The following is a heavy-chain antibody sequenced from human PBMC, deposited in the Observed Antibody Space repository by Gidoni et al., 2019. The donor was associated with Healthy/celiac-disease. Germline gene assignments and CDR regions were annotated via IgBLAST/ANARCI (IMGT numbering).Heavy chain of an antibody. CDR3: AAWETYYYDSSGYQNRAYFDY. V-gene: IGHV1-58*01. D-gene: IGHD3-22*01. CDR1: GFTFTSYA. CDR2: IVVGSGNT. J-gene: IGHJ4*02. Sequence: HMQLVQSGPEVKKPGTSVKVSCKASGFTFTSYAVTWVRQARGQRLGWIGWIVVGSGNTNYAQKFQERVTITRDMSTSTAYMELSSLRSEDTAVYYCAAWETYYYDSSGYQNRAYFDYWGQGTLVTVSS.